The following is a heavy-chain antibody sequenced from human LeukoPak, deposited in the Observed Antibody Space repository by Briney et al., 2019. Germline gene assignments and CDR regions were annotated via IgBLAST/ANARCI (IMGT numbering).Heavy chain of an antibody. D-gene: IGHD1-1*01. CDR1: GFTFSSYG. Sequence: GGSLRLSCAASGFTFSSYGMHWVRQAPGKGLEWVAVISYDGSNKYYADSVKGRFTISRDNSKNTLYLQMNSLRAEDTAVYYCAKDRMGIWVEPYPSAPWGQGTLVTVSS. CDR2: ISYDGSNK. CDR3: AKDRMGIWVEPYPSAP. J-gene: IGHJ5*02. V-gene: IGHV3-30*18.